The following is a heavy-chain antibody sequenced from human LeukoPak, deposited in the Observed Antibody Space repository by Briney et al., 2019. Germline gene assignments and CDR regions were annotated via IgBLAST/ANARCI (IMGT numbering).Heavy chain of an antibody. CDR3: ARLKMYYYDSSCDAFDI. CDR2: IYSGGST. V-gene: IGHV3-53*05. Sequence: QPGGSLRLSCAASGFTVSSNYMSWVRQAPGKGLEWVSVIYSGGSTYYADSVKGRFTISRDNSKNTLYLEMNSLRAEDTAVYYCARLKMYYYDSSCDAFDIWGQGTMVTVSS. CDR1: GFTVSSNY. J-gene: IGHJ3*02. D-gene: IGHD3-22*01.